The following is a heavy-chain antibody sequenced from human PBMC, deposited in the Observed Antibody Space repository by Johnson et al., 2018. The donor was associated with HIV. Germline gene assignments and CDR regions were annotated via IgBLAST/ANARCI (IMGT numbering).Heavy chain of an antibody. D-gene: IGHD5-24*01. CDR2: IKQDGSEK. J-gene: IGHJ3*02. CDR1: GFTFSSYA. V-gene: IGHV3-7*05. CDR3: ARRSGYAFDI. Sequence: MQLVESGGGVVQPGRSLRLSCAASGFTFSSYAMHWVRQAPGKGLEWVANIKQDGSEKYYLDSVKGRFTISRDNAKNSVYLQMKSLRAEDTAVYYCARRSGYAFDIWGQGTMVTVSS.